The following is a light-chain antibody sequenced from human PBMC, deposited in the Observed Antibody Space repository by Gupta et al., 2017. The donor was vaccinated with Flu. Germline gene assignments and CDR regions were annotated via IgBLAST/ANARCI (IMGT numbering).Light chain of an antibody. V-gene: IGLV1-44*01. CDR2: SNN. CDR1: SSNIGSNT. CDR3: ATWDDSLNGHWV. Sequence: QSVVAQPPSASGTPGQRVTISCSGSSSNIGSNTVNWYQQLPGSAPKLLIYSNNQRPSGVPDRFSGSKSGTSASLAISGLQSEDEADYYCATWDDSLNGHWVFGGGTKLT. J-gene: IGLJ3*02.